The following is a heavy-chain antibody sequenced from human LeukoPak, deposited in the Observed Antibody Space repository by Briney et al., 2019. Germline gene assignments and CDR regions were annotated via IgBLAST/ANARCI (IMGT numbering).Heavy chain of an antibody. Sequence: GGSLRLSCAASGFTSSSYWMHWVRQVPGKGLVWVSRISGDGTARNYADSVKGRFTISRDDAKNTVDLQMNSLRGEDTAVYYCVRRRGSYGWFDPWGQGTLVTVSS. CDR2: ISGDGTAR. D-gene: IGHD3-10*01. CDR1: GFTSSSYW. CDR3: VRRRGSYGWFDP. J-gene: IGHJ5*02. V-gene: IGHV3-74*01.